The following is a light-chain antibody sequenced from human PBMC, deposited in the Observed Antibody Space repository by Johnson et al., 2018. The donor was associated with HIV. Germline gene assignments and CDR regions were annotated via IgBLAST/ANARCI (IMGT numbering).Light chain of an antibody. J-gene: IGLJ1*01. CDR3: GTWDSSLNGYV. CDR2: EDN. CDR1: SSNIGSNY. Sequence: SVLTQPPSVSAAPGQRVTISCSGSSSNIGSNYVSWYQQFPGAAPKLLIYEDNKRPSGIPARFPGSKSGTSATLGITGLQAGYEADYYCGTWDSSLNGYVFATGTKVTVL. V-gene: IGLV1-51*02.